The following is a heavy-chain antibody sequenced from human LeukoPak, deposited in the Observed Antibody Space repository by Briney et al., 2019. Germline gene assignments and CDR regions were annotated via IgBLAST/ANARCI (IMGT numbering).Heavy chain of an antibody. D-gene: IGHD6-19*01. CDR3: ARERRSSGWYDAFDM. J-gene: IGHJ3*02. CDR1: EFTFSAFW. V-gene: IGHV3-74*01. Sequence: PGESLRLSCAASEFTFSAFWMHWVRQAPGKGLVWVSRINSDGSDIRYADSVKGRFTISRDNAKNTLYLRMNSLRAEDTAVYYCARERRSSGWYDAFDMRGQGTMVTVSS. CDR2: INSDGSDI.